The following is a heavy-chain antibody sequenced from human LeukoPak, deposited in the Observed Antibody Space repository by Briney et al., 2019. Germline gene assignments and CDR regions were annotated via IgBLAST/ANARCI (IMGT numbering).Heavy chain of an antibody. D-gene: IGHD5-12*01. CDR3: AKDLRGYSGYDLKDY. Sequence: GGSLRLSCAASGFTFSSYAMSWVRQAPGKGLEWVSAISGSGGSTYYVDSVKGRFTISRDNSKNTLYLQMNSLRAEDTAVYYCAKDLRGYSGYDLKDYWGQGTLVTVSS. CDR1: GFTFSSYA. V-gene: IGHV3-23*01. CDR2: ISGSGGST. J-gene: IGHJ4*02.